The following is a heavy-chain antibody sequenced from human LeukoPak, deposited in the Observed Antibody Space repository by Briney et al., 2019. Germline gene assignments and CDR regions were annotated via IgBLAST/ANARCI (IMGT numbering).Heavy chain of an antibody. J-gene: IGHJ4*02. CDR1: GYTFTSYA. CDR2: FNAGNGNT. D-gene: IGHD5-18*01. CDR3: ARDSGYSYAPPDY. V-gene: IGHV1-3*01. Sequence: ASVKVSCKASGYTFTSYAMHWVRQAPGQRLEWMGWFNAGNGNTKYSQKFQGRVTITRDTSASTAYMELSSLRSEDTAVYYCARDSGYSYAPPDYWGQGTLVTVSS.